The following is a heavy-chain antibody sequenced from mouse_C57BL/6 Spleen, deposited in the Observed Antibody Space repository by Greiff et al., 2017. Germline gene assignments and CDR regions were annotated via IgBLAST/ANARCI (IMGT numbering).Heavy chain of an antibody. CDR1: GYAFTNYL. D-gene: IGHD2-4*01. CDR2: INPGNGGT. J-gene: IGHJ1*03. CDR3: ARSADDYDYYWYFDV. Sequence: VQLQESGAELVRPGTSVKVSCKASGYAFTNYLMEWVKQRPGQGLEWIGVINPGNGGTNYNEKFKGKATLTADKSSSTAYMQLSSLTSEDSAVYFCARSADDYDYYWYFDVWGTGTTVTVSS. V-gene: IGHV1-54*01.